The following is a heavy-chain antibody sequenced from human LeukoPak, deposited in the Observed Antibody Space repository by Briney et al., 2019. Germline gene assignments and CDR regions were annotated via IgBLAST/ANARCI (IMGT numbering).Heavy chain of an antibody. D-gene: IGHD3-9*01. J-gene: IGHJ6*02. V-gene: IGHV4-59*01. CDR3: ARDRYDIFPNYGMDV. CDR1: GGSFSGYY. Sequence: SETLSLTCAVYGGSFSGYYWSWIRQPPGKGLEWIGYIYYSGSTNYNPSLKSRVTISVDTSKNQFSLKLSSVTAADTAVYYCARDRYDIFPNYGMDVWGQGTTVTVSS. CDR2: IYYSGST.